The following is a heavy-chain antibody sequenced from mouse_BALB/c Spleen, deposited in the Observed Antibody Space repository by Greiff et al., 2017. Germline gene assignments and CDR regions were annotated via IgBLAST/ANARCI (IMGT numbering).Heavy chain of an antibody. J-gene: IGHJ4*01. D-gene: IGHD1-2*01. Sequence: EVKVEESGTVLARPGASVKMSCKASGYSFTSYWMHWVKQRPGQGLEWIGAIYPGNSDTSYNQKFKGKAKLTAVTSASTAYMELSSLTNEDSAVYYCTRGLHYYGYYAMDYWGQGTSVTVSS. CDR3: TRGLHYYGYYAMDY. CDR1: GYSFTSYW. V-gene: IGHV1-5*01. CDR2: IYPGNSDT.